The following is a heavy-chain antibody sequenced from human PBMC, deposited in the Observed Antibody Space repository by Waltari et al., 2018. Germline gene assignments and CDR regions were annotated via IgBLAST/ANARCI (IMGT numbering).Heavy chain of an antibody. CDR1: GFTFSSYG. D-gene: IGHD2-21*02. CDR2: ISNDGSNK. CDR3: AKLLQYCGGDCSFDY. J-gene: IGHJ4*02. V-gene: IGHV3-30*18. Sequence: QVQLVESGGGVVQPGRSLRLSCAASGFTFSSYGMPWVRQAPGKGLEWVAVISNDGSNKYYADSVKGRFTISRDNSKNTLYLQMNSLRAEDTAVYYCAKLLQYCGGDCSFDYWGQGTLVTVSS.